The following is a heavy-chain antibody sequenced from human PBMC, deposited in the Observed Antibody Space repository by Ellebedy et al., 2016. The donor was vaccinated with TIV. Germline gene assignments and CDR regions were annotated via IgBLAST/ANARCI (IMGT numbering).Heavy chain of an antibody. Sequence: GESLKISCAASGFTFSSYSMNWVRQAPGKGLEWVSYISSSRGYIYDADSVKGRFTISRDNAKNSLYLQMNSLRAEDSAVYYCARGLPYSGYERPNWFDPWGQGTLVTVSS. CDR2: ISSSRGYI. J-gene: IGHJ5*02. D-gene: IGHD5-12*01. V-gene: IGHV3-21*01. CDR1: GFTFSSYS. CDR3: ARGLPYSGYERPNWFDP.